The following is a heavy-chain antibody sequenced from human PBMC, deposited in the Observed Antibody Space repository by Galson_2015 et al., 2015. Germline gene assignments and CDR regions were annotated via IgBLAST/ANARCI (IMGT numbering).Heavy chain of an antibody. J-gene: IGHJ4*02. Sequence: SLRLSCAASGFTVSTNYMTWVRQAPGKGLEWLSIIYSGGSTYYADSVKGRFAISRDNSKNTLDLQMNGLRAEDTAVYYCATVTKPLRYFDSWGQGTLATVSS. CDR2: IYSGGST. CDR1: GFTVSTNY. CDR3: ATVTKPLRYFDS. V-gene: IGHV3-53*01. D-gene: IGHD3-9*01.